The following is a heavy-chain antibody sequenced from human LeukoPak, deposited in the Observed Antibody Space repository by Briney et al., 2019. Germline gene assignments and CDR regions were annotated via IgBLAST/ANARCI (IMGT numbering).Heavy chain of an antibody. V-gene: IGHV3-30*02. Sequence: GGSLRLSCAASGFTFSSYGMHWLRQAPGKGLEWVAFIRYDGSNKYYADSVKGRFTISRDNSKNTLYLQMNSLRAEDTAVYYCAKDRGYYDFWSGWDWGQGTLVTVSS. CDR1: GFTFSSYG. J-gene: IGHJ4*02. CDR2: IRYDGSNK. D-gene: IGHD3-3*01. CDR3: AKDRGYYDFWSGWD.